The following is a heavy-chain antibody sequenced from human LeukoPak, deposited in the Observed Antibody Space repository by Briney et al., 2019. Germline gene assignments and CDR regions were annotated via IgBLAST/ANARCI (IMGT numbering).Heavy chain of an antibody. D-gene: IGHD3-16*01. CDR2: ISHDGSNR. V-gene: IGHV3-30*18. CDR1: GFTFSGYD. CDR3: AKGYDRDFDI. J-gene: IGHJ3*02. Sequence: GGSLRLSCATSGFTFSGYDMHWVRQAPGKGLEWVAVISHDGSNRYYADSVKGRFTISRDDSKNTLHLQMSSLRVEDTAVYYCAKGYDRDFDIWGQGTMVTVSS.